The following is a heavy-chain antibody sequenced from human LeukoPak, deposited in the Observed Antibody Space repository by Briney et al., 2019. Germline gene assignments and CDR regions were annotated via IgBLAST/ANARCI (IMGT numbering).Heavy chain of an antibody. J-gene: IGHJ4*02. D-gene: IGHD2-21*01. Sequence: SETLSLTCTVSGGSIGKFYWNWIRQTPGKGLEWIGFIYYSGYKIYNPSLGSRLTISVDTSKNEFSLNLNFVTAADTGIYYCARSVVRGEEFLDYWGQGALVTVSS. V-gene: IGHV4-59*01. CDR1: GGSIGKFY. CDR2: IYYSGYK. CDR3: ARSVVRGEEFLDY.